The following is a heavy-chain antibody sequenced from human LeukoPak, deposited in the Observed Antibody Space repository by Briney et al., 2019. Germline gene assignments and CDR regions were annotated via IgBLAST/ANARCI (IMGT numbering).Heavy chain of an antibody. V-gene: IGHV3-23*01. Sequence: GGSLRLSCAASGFTFSSYAMSWVRQAPGKGLEWVSAISGSVGITYYADSVKGRFTISRDNSKNTLYLQMNSLRAEDTAVYYCAKDSDFWSGYYPFDYWGQGTLVTVSS. CDR2: ISGSVGIT. CDR1: GFTFSSYA. D-gene: IGHD3-3*01. J-gene: IGHJ4*02. CDR3: AKDSDFWSGYYPFDY.